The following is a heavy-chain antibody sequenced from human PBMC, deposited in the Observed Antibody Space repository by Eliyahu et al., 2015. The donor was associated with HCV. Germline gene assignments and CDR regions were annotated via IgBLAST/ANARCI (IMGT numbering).Heavy chain of an antibody. V-gene: IGHV5-51*01. CDR2: IYPGDSDT. J-gene: IGHJ3*02. Sequence: EVQLVQSGAEVKKPGESLKISCKGSGYSXTXXCXGWVRQXPGKGLEWMGXIYPGDSDTRYSPSFQGQVTISADKSISTAYLQWSSLKATDTAMYYCARHGFHDYGDRRYLDAFDIWGQGTMVTVSS. CDR3: ARHGFHDYGDRRYLDAFDI. D-gene: IGHD4-17*01. CDR1: GYSXTXXC.